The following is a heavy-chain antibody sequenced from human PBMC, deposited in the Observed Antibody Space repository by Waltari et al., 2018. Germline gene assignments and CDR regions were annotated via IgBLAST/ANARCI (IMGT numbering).Heavy chain of an antibody. CDR1: GFTFNTFW. CDR2: IKNEGTYT. J-gene: IGHJ4*02. D-gene: IGHD3-16*01. V-gene: IGHV3-74*01. Sequence: EVQLMESGGDLVQPGGSLRLSCVVSGFTFNTFWMNWVRQAPGKGLVWVSRIKNEGTYTTNADSVKGRFTISRDNAKNTLYLQMNSLRVEDTAVYYCGGGGLDGAAYWGQGTLVNVSS. CDR3: GGGGLDGAAY.